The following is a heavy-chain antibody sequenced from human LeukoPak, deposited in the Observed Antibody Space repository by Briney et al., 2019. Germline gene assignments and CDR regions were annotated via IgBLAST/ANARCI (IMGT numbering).Heavy chain of an antibody. D-gene: IGHD3-10*01. CDR3: AKDWKFYYVSGSFFPDN. V-gene: IGHV3-30-3*01. CDR1: GFAFSSYA. CDR2: ISHDGSKK. Sequence: GGSLRLSCAASGFAFSSYAVHWVRQAPGKGLECVAVISHDGSKKYYADFVKGRFTISRDNSKNTLYLHMNSLIPEDTAVYSCAKDWKFYYVSGSFFPDNWGQGTLVTVSS. J-gene: IGHJ4*02.